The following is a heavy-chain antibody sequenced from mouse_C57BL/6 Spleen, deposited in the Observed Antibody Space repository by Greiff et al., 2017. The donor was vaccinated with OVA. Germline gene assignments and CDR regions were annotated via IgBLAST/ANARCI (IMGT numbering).Heavy chain of an antibody. CDR2: IYIGNGYT. D-gene: IGHD2-2*01. J-gene: IGHJ2*01. CDR1: GYTFTSYG. CDR3: ARSAGYFDY. Sequence: DVQLQESGAELVRPGSSVKLSCKTSGYTFTSYGIHWVKQRPGQGLEWIGYIYIGNGYTKYNEKFKGKATLTSDTSSSTAYMQLSSLTSEDSAIYFCARSAGYFDYWGQGTTLTVSS. V-gene: IGHV1-58*01.